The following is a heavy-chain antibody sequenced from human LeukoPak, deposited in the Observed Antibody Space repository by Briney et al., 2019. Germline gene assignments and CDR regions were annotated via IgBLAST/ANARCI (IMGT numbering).Heavy chain of an antibody. Sequence: PGGSLRLSCAASGFTFSSYGMHWVRQAPGKGLEWVAVISYDGSNKYYADPVKGRFTISRDNSKNTLYLQMNSLRAEDTAVYYCAKDFIMVRGVIGLGWFDPWGQGTLVTVSS. CDR3: AKDFIMVRGVIGLGWFDP. CDR1: GFTFSSYG. J-gene: IGHJ5*02. V-gene: IGHV3-30*18. D-gene: IGHD3-10*01. CDR2: ISYDGSNK.